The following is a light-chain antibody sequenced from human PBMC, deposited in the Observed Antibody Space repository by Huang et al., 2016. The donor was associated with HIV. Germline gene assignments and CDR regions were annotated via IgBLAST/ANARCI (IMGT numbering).Light chain of an antibody. Sequence: EILLTQSPATLSVSPGERATLSCRASQSVGTNLAWYQQKPGQAPRLLIDGASTRATGVPARFSGSGCGTEFTLTISSLQSEDFAVYYCQQYNNWLSFGGGTKVDIK. CDR2: GAS. J-gene: IGKJ4*01. CDR1: QSVGTN. CDR3: QQYNNWLS. V-gene: IGKV3-15*01.